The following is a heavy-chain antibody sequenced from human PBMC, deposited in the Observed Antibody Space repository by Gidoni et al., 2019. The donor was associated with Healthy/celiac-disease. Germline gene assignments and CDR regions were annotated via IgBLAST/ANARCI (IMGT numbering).Heavy chain of an antibody. CDR1: GGTFSSYA. D-gene: IGHD2-8*01. Sequence: QVQLVQSGAEVKKPGSSVKVSCKASGGTFSSYAISWVRQAPGQGLEWMGGIIPIFGTANYAQKFQGRVTITADKSTITAYMELSSLRSEDTAVYYCAREYCTNGVCYTPPGGMDVWGQGTTVTVSS. CDR3: AREYCTNGVCYTPPGGMDV. J-gene: IGHJ6*02. CDR2: IIPIFGTA. V-gene: IGHV1-69*06.